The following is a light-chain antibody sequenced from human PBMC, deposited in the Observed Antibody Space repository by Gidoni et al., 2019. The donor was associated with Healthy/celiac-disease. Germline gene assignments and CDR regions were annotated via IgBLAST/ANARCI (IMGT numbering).Light chain of an antibody. CDR3: QQYGSSPRT. J-gene: IGKJ2*02. V-gene: IGKV3-20*01. CDR1: QSVSSSY. CDR2: GAP. Sequence: EIVLTQSPGPLSLSPGERATLSCRASQSVSSSYLAWYQQKPGQAPRLLIYGAPSRATGIPDRVSGSGSVTDFTRTISRLEPEDFAVYYCQQYGSSPRTFGQXTKLEIK.